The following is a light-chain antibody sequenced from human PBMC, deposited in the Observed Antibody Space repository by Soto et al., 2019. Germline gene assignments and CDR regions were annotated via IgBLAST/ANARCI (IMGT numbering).Light chain of an antibody. CDR2: CAS. V-gene: IGKV3-15*01. J-gene: IGKJ1*01. Sequence: EIVMTQSPATLSVSPGERVTLSCRACQSLTRNFARYQHMLGQSPRQLLYCASARANGIPDRISGGGSGAEYSLTISSLQSEDFAVSYCQQYDKKPRTFGQGTKVDIK. CDR1: QSLTRN. CDR3: QQYDKKPRT.